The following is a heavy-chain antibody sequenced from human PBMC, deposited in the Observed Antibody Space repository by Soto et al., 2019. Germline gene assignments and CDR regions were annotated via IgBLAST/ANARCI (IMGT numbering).Heavy chain of an antibody. D-gene: IGHD6-13*01. CDR3: ARSQQQLVIPYYFDY. Sequence: SETLSLTCTVSGGSVSSGSYYWSWIRQPPGKGLEWLWCIYNSGSTNYNPSLKGRVTISVDTSKNQFSLKLSTMTAADTAVYYCARSQQQLVIPYYFDYWGQGTLVTVSS. CDR1: GGSVSSGSYY. V-gene: IGHV4-61*01. CDR2: IYNSGST. J-gene: IGHJ4*02.